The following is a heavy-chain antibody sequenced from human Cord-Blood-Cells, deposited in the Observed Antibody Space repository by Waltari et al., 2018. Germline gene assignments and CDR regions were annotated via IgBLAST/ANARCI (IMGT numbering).Heavy chain of an antibody. CDR2: MNPNSGNT. CDR1: GYTFTSYD. Sequence: QVQLVQSGAEVKKPGASVKVSCKASGYTFTSYDINWVRPATGQGLEWMGWMNPNSGNTGYAQKFQGRVTMTRNTSISTAYMELSSLRSEDTAVYYCARHFEAAGIFYFDYWGQGTLVTVSS. V-gene: IGHV1-8*01. CDR3: ARHFEAAGIFYFDY. D-gene: IGHD6-13*01. J-gene: IGHJ4*02.